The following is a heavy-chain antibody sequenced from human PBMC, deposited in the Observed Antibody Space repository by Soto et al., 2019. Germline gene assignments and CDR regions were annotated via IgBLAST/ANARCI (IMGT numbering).Heavy chain of an antibody. V-gene: IGHV4-31*03. Sequence: PSETLSLTCTVSGGSINRGGYYWTWIRQHPGKGLEWIGSVYYSGSTNYNPSLKSRLTISVDTSKSQFSLRLSSVSAADTAVYYCARGAGGNFYFDYWGQGTLVTGSS. CDR1: GGSINRGGYY. D-gene: IGHD2-21*02. J-gene: IGHJ4*02. CDR2: VYYSGST. CDR3: ARGAGGNFYFDY.